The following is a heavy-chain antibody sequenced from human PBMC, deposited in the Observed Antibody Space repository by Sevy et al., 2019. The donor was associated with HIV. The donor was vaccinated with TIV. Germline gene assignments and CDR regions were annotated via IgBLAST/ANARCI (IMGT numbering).Heavy chain of an antibody. CDR3: ARSYYYGSRSYLYFDY. D-gene: IGHD3-10*01. CDR2: IIPIFRTA. V-gene: IGHV1-69*13. Sequence: VKVSCKASGGTFSSYAISWVGQAPGQGLERMGGIIPIFRTANYAQKFQGRVTITADESTSTAYMELRSLRSEDTAVYYCARSYYYGSRSYLYFDYWGQGTLVPVSS. J-gene: IGHJ4*02. CDR1: GGTFSSYA.